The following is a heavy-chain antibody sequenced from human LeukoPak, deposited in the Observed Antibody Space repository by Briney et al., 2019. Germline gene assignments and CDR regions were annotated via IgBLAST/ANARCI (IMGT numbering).Heavy chain of an antibody. V-gene: IGHV3-33*01. J-gene: IGHJ4*02. CDR3: VRGSGGDGYSYWGDY. CDR2: IWFDGGKI. D-gene: IGHD5-24*01. Sequence: GGSLRLSCAASGFTFSHYGMHWVRQAPGKGLEGVAVIWFDGGKIQYPDSVKGRFTISRDNSKNTLYLQMNNLRVDDTAVYYCVRGSGGDGYSYWGDYWGQGTLVTVSP. CDR1: GFTFSHYG.